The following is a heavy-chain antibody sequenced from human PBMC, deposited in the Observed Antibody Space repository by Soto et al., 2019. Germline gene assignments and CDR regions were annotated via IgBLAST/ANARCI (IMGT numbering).Heavy chain of an antibody. Sequence: GGSLRLSCAASGCTFSSYAMSWVRQPPGKGLEWVSAISGSGGSTYYADSVKGRFTISRDNSKNTLYLQMNSLRAEDTAVYYCAKDSSGYLSWFDPWGQGTPVTVSS. CDR3: AKDSSGYLSWFDP. V-gene: IGHV3-23*01. CDR2: ISGSGGST. J-gene: IGHJ5*02. CDR1: GCTFSSYA. D-gene: IGHD3-22*01.